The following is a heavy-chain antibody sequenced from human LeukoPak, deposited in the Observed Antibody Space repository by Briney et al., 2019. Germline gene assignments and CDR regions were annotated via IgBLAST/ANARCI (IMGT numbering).Heavy chain of an antibody. CDR2: IYYSGST. J-gene: IGHJ6*04. CDR1: GGSISSYY. V-gene: IGHV4-59*01. CDR3: ARGYYGSGSVFYYYYGMDV. D-gene: IGHD3-10*01. Sequence: SETLSLTCTVSGGSISSYYWSWIRQPPGKGLEWIGGIYYSGSTNYTPSLKSRVTISVDTSKNQFSLKLSSVTAADTAVYYCARGYYGSGSVFYYYYGMDVWGKGTTVTVSS.